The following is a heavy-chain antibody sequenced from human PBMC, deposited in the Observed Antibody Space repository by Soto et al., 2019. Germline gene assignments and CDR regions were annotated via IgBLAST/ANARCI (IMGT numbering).Heavy chain of an antibody. CDR2: ISGSGGST. CDR3: AKESRGVTPYYYYGMDV. V-gene: IGHV3-23*01. J-gene: IGHJ6*02. Sequence: EVQLLESGGGLVQPGGSLRLSCAASGFTFSSYAMSWVRQAPGKGLEWVSAISGSGGSTYYADSVKGRFTISRDNSKNTLYLQMNSLRAEDTAVYYCAKESRGVTPYYYYGMDVWGQGTTVTVSS. CDR1: GFTFSSYA. D-gene: IGHD3-10*01.